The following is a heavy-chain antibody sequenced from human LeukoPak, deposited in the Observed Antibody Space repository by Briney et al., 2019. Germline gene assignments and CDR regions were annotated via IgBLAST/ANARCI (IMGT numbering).Heavy chain of an antibody. V-gene: IGHV3-33*06. D-gene: IGHD6-19*01. Sequence: QAGGSLRLSCAASGFTFSSYGMHWVRQAPGKGLEWVAVIWYDGSNKYYADSVKGRFTISRDNSKNALFLQMNSLRAEDTAVYYCAKDVRYSSGAESFDYWGQGTLVIVSS. CDR1: GFTFSSYG. CDR2: IWYDGSNK. J-gene: IGHJ4*02. CDR3: AKDVRYSSGAESFDY.